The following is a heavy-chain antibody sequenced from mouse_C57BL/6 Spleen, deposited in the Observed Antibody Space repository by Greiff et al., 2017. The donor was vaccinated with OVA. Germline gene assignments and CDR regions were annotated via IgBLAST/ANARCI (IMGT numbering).Heavy chain of an antibody. D-gene: IGHD2-5*01. J-gene: IGHJ4*01. Sequence: QVQLQQPGAELVMPGASVKLSCKASGYTFTSYWMHWVKQRPGQGLEWIGEIDPSDSYTNYNQKFKGKSTLTVDKSSSTAYMQLSSLTSEDSAVYYGARRSNYWMDYWGQGTSVTVSS. CDR3: ARRSNYWMDY. CDR2: IDPSDSYT. V-gene: IGHV1-69*01. CDR1: GYTFTSYW.